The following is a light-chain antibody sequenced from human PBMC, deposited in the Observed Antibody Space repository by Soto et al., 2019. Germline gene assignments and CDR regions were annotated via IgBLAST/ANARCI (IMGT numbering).Light chain of an antibody. J-gene: IGLJ2*01. CDR3: CSYAGSSTLV. CDR2: EGS. Sequence: QSALTQPASVSGSPGQSITISCTGTSSDVGGYNLVSWYQQHPGKAPKLMIYEGSKRPSGVSNRFSGSKSGNTASLTISGLQAEYEADYYCCSYAGSSTLVFGGGTKLTVL. CDR1: SSDVGGYNL. V-gene: IGLV2-23*01.